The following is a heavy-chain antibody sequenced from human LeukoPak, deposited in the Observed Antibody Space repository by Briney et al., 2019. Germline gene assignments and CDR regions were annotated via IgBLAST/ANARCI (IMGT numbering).Heavy chain of an antibody. D-gene: IGHD4-17*01. CDR3: ARVGYGDYDSYDY. CDR2: IIPIFGTA. V-gene: IGHV1-69*13. J-gene: IGHJ4*02. Sequence: ASVKVSCKASGYTFTSYGISWVRQAPGQGLEWMGGIIPIFGTANYAQKFQGRVTITADESTSTAYMELSSLRSEDTAVYYCARVGYGDYDSYDYWGQGTLVTVSS. CDR1: GYTFTSYG.